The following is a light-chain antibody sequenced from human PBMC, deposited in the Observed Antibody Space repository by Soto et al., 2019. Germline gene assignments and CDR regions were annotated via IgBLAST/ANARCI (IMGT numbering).Light chain of an antibody. V-gene: IGKV1-5*03. J-gene: IGKJ1*01. CDR3: QQSNSYPWT. CDR2: MAS. Sequence: DIQMTQSPSTLSASAGDRVTITCRASQSISPYLAWYQQKPGKAPKLLIYMASSLQSGVPSRFSGSGSGTEFTLTISSLQPDVFATYYCQQSNSYPWTFGQGTQVDIK. CDR1: QSISPY.